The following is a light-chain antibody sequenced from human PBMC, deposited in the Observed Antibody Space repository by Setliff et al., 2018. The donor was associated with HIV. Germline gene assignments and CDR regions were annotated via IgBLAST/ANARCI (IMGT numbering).Light chain of an antibody. V-gene: IGLV1-51*01. J-gene: IGLJ1*01. CDR3: GTWDSSLSAVPV. CDR2: DNN. Sequence: QSVLTQPPSASAAPGQKVTISCSGSSSNIGNNYVSWYQQLPGTAPKLLIYDNNKRPSGIPDRFSGSKSGTSATLGITGLQTGDEADYYCGTWDSSLSAVPVFGTGTKVTVL. CDR1: SSNIGNNY.